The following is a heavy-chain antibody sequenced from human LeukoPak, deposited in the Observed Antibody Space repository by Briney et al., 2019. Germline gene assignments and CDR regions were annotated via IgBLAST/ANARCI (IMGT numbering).Heavy chain of an antibody. CDR3: ANNNWDDYDY. Sequence: GGSLRLSCAASGFTFSHYWMHWVRQAPGKGLVWVSRIESDGGRTDYADSLKGRFTISRDNAKNSLYLQMNSLRDEDTAVYYCANNNWDDYDYWGQGTLVTVSS. D-gene: IGHD1-20*01. J-gene: IGHJ4*02. CDR2: IESDGGRT. V-gene: IGHV3-74*01. CDR1: GFTFSHYW.